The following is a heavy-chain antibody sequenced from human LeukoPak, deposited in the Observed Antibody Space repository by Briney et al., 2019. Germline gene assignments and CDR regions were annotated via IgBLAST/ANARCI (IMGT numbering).Heavy chain of an antibody. Sequence: GGSLRLSCAASGFTFSDYYMSWIRQTTGKGLEWVSYISPRSSSIYYADSVKGRFTISRDNAKNSLYLQMNSPTDEDTAVYYCAQATYSSGWYYLDYWGQGTLVTVSS. V-gene: IGHV3-11*04. CDR1: GFTFSDYY. CDR2: ISPRSSSI. CDR3: AQATYSSGWYYLDY. D-gene: IGHD6-19*01. J-gene: IGHJ4*02.